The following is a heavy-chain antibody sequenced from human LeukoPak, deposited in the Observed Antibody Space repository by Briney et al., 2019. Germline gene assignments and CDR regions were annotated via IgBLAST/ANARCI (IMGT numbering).Heavy chain of an antibody. Sequence: GGSMRLSSAASGFTVSTAGFTFNNAWMSWVRQSPGKWLEWVGRIKSKSDGGTTDYGAPVKGRFTFSRDDSKNTVYLQMNSLKTEDTAVYYCTTDLLDYWGQGTLVTVSS. V-gene: IGHV3-15*01. CDR1: GFTVSTAGFTFNNAW. J-gene: IGHJ4*02. CDR3: TTDLLDY. CDR2: IKSKSDGGTT.